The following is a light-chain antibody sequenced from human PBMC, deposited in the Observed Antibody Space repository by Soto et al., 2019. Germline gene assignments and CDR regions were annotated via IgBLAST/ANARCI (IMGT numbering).Light chain of an antibody. J-gene: IGKJ4*01. Sequence: EIVLTQSPGTLSLSPGERATLSCRTSQSVSINYLAWYQQKPGQAPRLLIYGASSRATGIPDRFSGSGSGTDFTLTISRLEPEDFAVYYCQQFSSYPLTFGGGTKVEIK. V-gene: IGKV3-20*01. CDR2: GAS. CDR1: QSVSINY. CDR3: QQFSSYPLT.